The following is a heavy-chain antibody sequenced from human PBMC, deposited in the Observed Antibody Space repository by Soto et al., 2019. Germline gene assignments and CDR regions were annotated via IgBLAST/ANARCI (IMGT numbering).Heavy chain of an antibody. D-gene: IGHD5-12*01. CDR3: PRDRSGYDSGMDV. Sequence: SQPLSLTCAISGASFSSNIAACNCIRQSPSRGLEWLGRTYYRSKWYNDYAVSVKSRITINRDTSKNQFSLQLNSVTPEDTAVYYCPRDRSGYDSGMDVWGQGTTVTVPS. J-gene: IGHJ6*02. CDR2: TYYRSKWYN. V-gene: IGHV6-1*01. CDR1: GASFSSNIAA.